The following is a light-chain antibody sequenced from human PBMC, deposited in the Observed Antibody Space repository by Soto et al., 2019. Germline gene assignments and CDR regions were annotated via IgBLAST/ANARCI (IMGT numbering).Light chain of an antibody. Sequence: VMMTQSPATLSVTPGESATLSCRASQSISSSKLAWYQQNPGQAPRLLLFGVSNRATGIPARFSGSGSGTEFSLTISSLQSEDFAVYYCQQYDYWPRTFGQGTKVDI. J-gene: IGKJ1*01. CDR2: GVS. CDR3: QQYDYWPRT. CDR1: QSISSS. V-gene: IGKV3-15*01.